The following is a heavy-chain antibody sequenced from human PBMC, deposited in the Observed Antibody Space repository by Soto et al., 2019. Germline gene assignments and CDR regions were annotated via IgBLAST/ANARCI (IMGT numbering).Heavy chain of an antibody. CDR1: GFTFSSYA. V-gene: IGHV3-30-3*01. Sequence: GGSLRLSCAASGFTFSSYAMRWVRQAPGKGLEWVAVISYDGSNKYYADSVKGRFTISRDNSKNTLYLQMNSLRAEDTAVYYCARAVNDFWSGLVYYYYGMDVWGQGTTVTVSS. D-gene: IGHD3-3*01. J-gene: IGHJ6*02. CDR2: ISYDGSNK. CDR3: ARAVNDFWSGLVYYYYGMDV.